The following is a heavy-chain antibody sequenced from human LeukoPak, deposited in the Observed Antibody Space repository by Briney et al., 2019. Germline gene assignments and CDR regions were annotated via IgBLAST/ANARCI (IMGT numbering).Heavy chain of an antibody. CDR3: AIPLIHNWNYGWFDP. J-gene: IGHJ5*02. V-gene: IGHV1-24*01. D-gene: IGHD1-7*01. Sequence: ASVKVSCKVSGYTLTELSMHWVRQAPGIGLEWMGGFDPEDGETIYAQKFQGRVTMTEDTSTDTAYMELSSLRSEDTAVYYCAIPLIHNWNYGWFDPWGQGTLVTVSS. CDR2: FDPEDGET. CDR1: GYTLTELS.